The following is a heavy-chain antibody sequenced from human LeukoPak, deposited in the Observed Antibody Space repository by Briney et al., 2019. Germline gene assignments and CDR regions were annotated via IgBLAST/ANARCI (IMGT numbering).Heavy chain of an antibody. Sequence: PSETLSLTCAVYGGSFSGYYWSWIRQPPGKGLEWIGEINHSGSTNYNPSLKSRVTISVDTSKNQFSLKLSSVTAADTAVYYCASIPYSSGWYSLEYYFDYWGQGTLVTVSS. V-gene: IGHV4-34*01. CDR3: ASIPYSSGWYSLEYYFDY. D-gene: IGHD6-19*01. CDR2: INHSGST. J-gene: IGHJ4*02. CDR1: GGSFSGYY.